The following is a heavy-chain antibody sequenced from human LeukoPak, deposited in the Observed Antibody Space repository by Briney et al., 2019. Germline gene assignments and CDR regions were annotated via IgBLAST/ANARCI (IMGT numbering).Heavy chain of an antibody. V-gene: IGHV3-7*01. CDR2: VNRDGSET. J-gene: IGHJ6*02. Sequence: GGYLRLSCAASGFALSSHWMTWVRQVPGRGPEWVANVNRDGSETYYLDSVKGRFTISRDNAKNSLYLQMNSLRDEDTAVYYCASMWDYDFWSGYLAHYGMDVWGQGTTVTVSS. CDR3: ASMWDYDFWSGYLAHYGMDV. CDR1: GFALSSHW. D-gene: IGHD3-3*01.